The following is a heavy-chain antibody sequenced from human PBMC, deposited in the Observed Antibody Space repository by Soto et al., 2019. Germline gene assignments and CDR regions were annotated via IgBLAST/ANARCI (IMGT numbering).Heavy chain of an antibody. D-gene: IGHD1-26*01. J-gene: IGHJ4*02. CDR3: AKDYSGSSSYFDY. CDR1: GFTFSSYA. CDR2: ISGSGGST. Sequence: GGSLRLSCAASGFTFSSYAMSWVRQAPGKGLEWVSAISGSGGSTYYADSVKGRFTISRDNSKNTLYLQMNGLRAEDTAVYYCAKDYSGSSSYFDYWGQGTLVTVSS. V-gene: IGHV3-23*01.